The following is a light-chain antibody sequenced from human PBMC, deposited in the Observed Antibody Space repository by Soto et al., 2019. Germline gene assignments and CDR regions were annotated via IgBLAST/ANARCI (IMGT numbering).Light chain of an antibody. V-gene: IGLV1-44*01. CDR1: SSNIGGRT. CDR3: AAWDDSLTAHV. Sequence: QSVLTQPPSASGTPGQRVTISCSGSSSNIGGRTVNWYQQLPGTAPKLLIYNNNQRPSGVPDRFSGSKSGTSASLAITGLQSEDEADYYCAAWDDSLTAHVLGVGTKVTVL. J-gene: IGLJ1*01. CDR2: NNN.